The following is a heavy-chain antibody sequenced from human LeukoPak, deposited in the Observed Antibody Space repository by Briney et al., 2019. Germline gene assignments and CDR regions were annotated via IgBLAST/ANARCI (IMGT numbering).Heavy chain of an antibody. CDR1: GGSISSGDYY. CDR2: IYYSGST. CDR3: ARAPIGSDAFDI. V-gene: IGHV4-30-4*08. J-gene: IGHJ3*02. Sequence: SQTLSLTCTVSGGSISSGDYYWSWIRQPPGKGLEWIGYIYYSGSTYYNPSLKSRVTISVDTSKNQFSLKLSSVTAADTAVYYCARAPIGSDAFDIWGQGTMVTVSS. D-gene: IGHD3-22*01.